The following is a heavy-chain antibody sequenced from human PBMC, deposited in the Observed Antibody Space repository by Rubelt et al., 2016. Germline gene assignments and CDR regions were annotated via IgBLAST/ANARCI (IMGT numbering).Heavy chain of an antibody. D-gene: IGHD3-10*01. J-gene: IGHJ4*02. V-gene: IGHV1-46*03. CDR1: GYTFTSYY. CDR3: ARDPGPRGNDY. CDR2: INPSGGST. Sequence: QVQLVQSGAEVKKPGASVKVSCKASGYTFTSYYMHWVRQAPGQGLEWMGIINPSGGSTSYAQKCQGRVPRTRDTSTSTVYMELSSLGSEDTAVYYCARDPGPRGNDYWGQGTLVTVSS.